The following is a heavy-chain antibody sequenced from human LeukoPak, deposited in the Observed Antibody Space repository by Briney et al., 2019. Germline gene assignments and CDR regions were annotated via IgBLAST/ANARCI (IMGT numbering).Heavy chain of an antibody. J-gene: IGHJ4*02. Sequence: EASVKVSCKASGYTFSAHYMHWVRQAPGQGLQWMGWINTNTGAINYAQKFQGRVTMTRDTSITTAYMELTRLTSDDTALYYCTREQSSASAVLDYRGQGTVVTVSS. CDR2: INTNTGAI. V-gene: IGHV1-2*02. CDR1: GYTFSAHY. CDR3: TREQSSASAVLDY. D-gene: IGHD6-6*01.